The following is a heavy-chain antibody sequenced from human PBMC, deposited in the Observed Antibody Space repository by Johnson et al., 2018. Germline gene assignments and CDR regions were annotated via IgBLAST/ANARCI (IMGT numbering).Heavy chain of an antibody. CDR2: IKSKHDGGAT. Sequence: VQLVQSGGGLVKPGGSXRLSCAASGFSFINAWMKWVRQAPWKGLEWVGHIKSKHDGGATAYAAPLKGRFTISRDDFKNTLYLQMNSLKTEDTTVYFCVTVGEKYYYYMDVWGKGTTVTVSS. J-gene: IGHJ6*03. D-gene: IGHD1-26*01. CDR1: GFSFINAW. V-gene: IGHV3-15*07. CDR3: VTVGEKYYYYMDV.